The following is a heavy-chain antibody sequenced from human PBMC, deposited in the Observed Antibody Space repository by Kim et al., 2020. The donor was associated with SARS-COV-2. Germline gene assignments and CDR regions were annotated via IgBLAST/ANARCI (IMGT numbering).Heavy chain of an antibody. CDR3: ARGEYSSSWYYGMDV. CDR2: IYHSGST. J-gene: IGHJ6*01. V-gene: IGHV4-4*02. D-gene: IGHD6-13*01. Sequence: SETLSLTCAVSGGSISSSNWWSWVRQPPGKGLEWIGEIYHSGSTNYNPSLKSRVTISVDKSKNQFSLKLSSVTAADTAVYYCARGEYSSSWYYGMDVWGQGTTVTVSS. CDR1: GGSISSSNW.